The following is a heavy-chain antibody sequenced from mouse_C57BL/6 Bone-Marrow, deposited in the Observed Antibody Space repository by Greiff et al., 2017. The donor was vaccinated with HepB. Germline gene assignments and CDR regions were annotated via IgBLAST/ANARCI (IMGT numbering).Heavy chain of an antibody. J-gene: IGHJ1*03. CDR3: AREDGYDWYFDV. D-gene: IGHD2-3*01. Sequence: VQLKESGPGLVKPSQSLSLTCSVTGYSITSGYYWNWIRQFPGNKLEWMGYISYDGSNNYNPSLKNRISITRDTSKNQFFQKLNSVTTEDTATYYCAREDGYDWYFDVWGTGTTVTVSS. CDR1: GYSITSGYY. V-gene: IGHV3-6*01. CDR2: ISYDGSN.